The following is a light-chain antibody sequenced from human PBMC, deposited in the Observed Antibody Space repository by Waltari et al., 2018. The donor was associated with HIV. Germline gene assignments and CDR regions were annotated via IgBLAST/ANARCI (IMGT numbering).Light chain of an antibody. Sequence: QSVLTQPPSVSGAPGQRVTISCTGSSSTIGAGYDVHWFQQLPGTAPKLLIYADDNRPSGVPDRFSGSKSGTSASLAITGLQAEDEADYYCQSYDSSLSGSFVFGTGTKVTVL. CDR3: QSYDSSLSGSFV. J-gene: IGLJ1*01. CDR2: ADD. CDR1: SSTIGAGYD. V-gene: IGLV1-40*01.